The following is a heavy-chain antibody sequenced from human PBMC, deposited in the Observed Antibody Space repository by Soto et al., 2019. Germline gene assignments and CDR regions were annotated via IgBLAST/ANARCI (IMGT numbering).Heavy chain of an antibody. CDR3: ARLYSSGGGFDY. Sequence: QVQLVQSGAEVKKPGASVKVSCKASGYTFTSYAMHWVRQAPGQRLEWMGWINAGNGNTKYSQKFQGRVTITRDTSASTAYMELSSLRSEDTAVYYCARLYSSGGGFDYWCQGPLVTVSS. V-gene: IGHV1-3*01. CDR2: INAGNGNT. CDR1: GYTFTSYA. J-gene: IGHJ4*02. D-gene: IGHD6-19*01.